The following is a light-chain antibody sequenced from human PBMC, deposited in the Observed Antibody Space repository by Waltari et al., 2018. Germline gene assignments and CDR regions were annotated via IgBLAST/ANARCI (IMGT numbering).Light chain of an antibody. CDR1: QSITDY. J-gene: IGKJ4*01. CDR3: QQSHSSTLT. Sequence: DIQMTQSPSSLSASVGDRVTITCRASQSITDYLNWYQQMPGKAPKLLIYAASNLQSGVPSRFSGSGSGTDFTLTISNLRPEDSATYYCQQSHSSTLTFGGGTNVEIK. CDR2: AAS. V-gene: IGKV1-39*01.